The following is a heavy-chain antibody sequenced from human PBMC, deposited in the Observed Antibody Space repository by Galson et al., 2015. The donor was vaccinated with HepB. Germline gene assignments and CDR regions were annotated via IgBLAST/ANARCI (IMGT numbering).Heavy chain of an antibody. Sequence: SVKVSCKASGYIFTTYAMHWVRQAPGQGLEWMGWINGGNGNTKYSQKFQGRVTFTRDTSASTAYMELSSLISEDTAVYYCARGGIAVSGVGFWGQGTLVTVSS. D-gene: IGHD6-19*01. V-gene: IGHV1-3*01. CDR2: INGGNGNT. CDR3: ARGGIAVSGVGF. CDR1: GYIFTTYA. J-gene: IGHJ4*02.